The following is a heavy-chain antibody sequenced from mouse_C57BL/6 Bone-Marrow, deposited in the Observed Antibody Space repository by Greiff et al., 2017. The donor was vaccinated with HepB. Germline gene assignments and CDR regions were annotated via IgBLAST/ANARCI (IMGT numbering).Heavy chain of an antibody. CDR3: ARSRMVTTRYYYAMDY. CDR2: ISYSGST. V-gene: IGHV3-8*01. Sequence: DVKLQESGPGLAKPSQTLSLTCSVTGYSITSDYWNWIRKFPGNKLEYMGYISYSGSTYYNPSLKSRISITRDTSKNQYYLQLNSVTTEDTATYYCARSRMVTTRYYYAMDYWGQGTSVTVSS. J-gene: IGHJ4*01. CDR1: GYSITSDY. D-gene: IGHD2-2*01.